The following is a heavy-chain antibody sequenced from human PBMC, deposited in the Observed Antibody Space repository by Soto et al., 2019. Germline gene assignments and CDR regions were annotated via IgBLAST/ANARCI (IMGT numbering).Heavy chain of an antibody. D-gene: IGHD1-26*01. CDR3: ARVHSTTYYYYYNMDV. V-gene: IGHV4-31*03. J-gene: IGHJ6*03. CDR2: IHYRGNT. CDR1: GGSISSGDFY. Sequence: SETLSLTCTVSGGSISSGDFYWSWLRQHPGKGLEWIGYIHYRGNTYYNPSLKSRVTISVDTSANQFSLKLSSVTAADTAVYFCARVHSTTYYYYYNMDVWGKGTKVTVSS.